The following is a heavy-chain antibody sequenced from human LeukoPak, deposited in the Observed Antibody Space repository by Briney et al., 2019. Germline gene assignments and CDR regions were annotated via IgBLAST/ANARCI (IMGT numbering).Heavy chain of an antibody. CDR2: IIPIFGTA. CDR3: AREGQQPLSHYFDY. D-gene: IGHD6-13*01. V-gene: IGHV1-69*01. J-gene: IGHJ4*02. CDR1: GGTFSSYA. Sequence: SVKVSRKASGGTFSSYAISWVRQAPGQGLEWMGGIIPIFGTANYAQKFQGRVTITADESTSTAYMELRSLRSEDTAVYYCAREGQQPLSHYFDYWGQGPLVTVSS.